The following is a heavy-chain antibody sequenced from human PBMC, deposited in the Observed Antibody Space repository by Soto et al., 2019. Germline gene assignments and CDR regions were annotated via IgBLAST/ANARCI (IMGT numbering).Heavy chain of an antibody. Sequence: PRLSCAASGFTFSSHAMSWVRQAPGQGLEWVSGISSSGGSTYYADSVKGRFTISRDNSKNMLYLQMNNLRAEDTAVYYSAKAQGGRYFDYWGQGTLVTVSS. CDR1: GFTFSSHA. D-gene: IGHD2-15*01. V-gene: IGHV3-23*01. CDR2: ISSSGGST. CDR3: AKAQGGRYFDY. J-gene: IGHJ4*02.